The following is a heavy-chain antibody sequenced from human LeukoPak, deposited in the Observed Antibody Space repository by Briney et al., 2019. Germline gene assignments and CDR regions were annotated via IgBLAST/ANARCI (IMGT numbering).Heavy chain of an antibody. CDR2: INHSGST. Sequence: SETLSLTCAVYGGSFSGYYWSWIRQPPGKGLEWIGEINHSGSTNYNPSLKSRVTISVDTSKNQFSLKLSSVTAADTAVYYCARALGYCTSTSCSLNWFDPWGQGTLVTVSS. CDR3: ARALGYCTSTSCSLNWFDP. D-gene: IGHD2-2*01. J-gene: IGHJ5*02. V-gene: IGHV4-34*01. CDR1: GGSFSGYY.